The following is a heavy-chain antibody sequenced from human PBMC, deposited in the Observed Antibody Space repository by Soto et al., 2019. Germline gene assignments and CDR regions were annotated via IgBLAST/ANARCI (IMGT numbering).Heavy chain of an antibody. CDR2: IYHSGST. D-gene: IGHD3-3*01. CDR3: ARNHYDFWSGYYYYYGMDV. CDR1: GGSISSSNW. V-gene: IGHV4-4*02. J-gene: IGHJ6*02. Sequence: SETLSLTCAVSGGSISSSNWWSWVRQPPGKGLEWIGEIYHSGSTNYNPSLKSRVTISVDKSKNQFSLKLSSVTAADTAVYYCARNHYDFWSGYYYYYGMDVWGQGTTVTVSS.